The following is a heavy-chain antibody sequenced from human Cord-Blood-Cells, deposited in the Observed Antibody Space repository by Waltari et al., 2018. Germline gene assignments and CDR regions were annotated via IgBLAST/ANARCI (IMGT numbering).Heavy chain of an antibody. CDR3: ARLYCSSTSCNFDY. J-gene: IGHJ4*02. Sequence: QVQLQQRGAGLLKTSETLSITCAVYGGSFSGYYWSWIRQPPGKGLEWIGEINHSGSTNYNPSLKSRVTISVDTSKNQFSLKLSSVTAADTAVYYCARLYCSSTSCNFDYWGQGTLVTVSS. D-gene: IGHD2-2*01. CDR1: GGSFSGYY. V-gene: IGHV4-34*01. CDR2: INHSGST.